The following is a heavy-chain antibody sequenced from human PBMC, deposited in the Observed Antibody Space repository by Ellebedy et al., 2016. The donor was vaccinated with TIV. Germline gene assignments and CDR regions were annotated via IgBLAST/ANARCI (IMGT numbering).Heavy chain of an antibody. CDR3: AREGGVYFFDY. V-gene: IGHV1-46*01. J-gene: IGHJ4*02. CDR2: IHPSNGGT. D-gene: IGHD1-26*01. CDR1: GYTFTSDL. Sequence: AASVKVSCKASGYTFTSDLIHWVRQAPGQGLEWMGVIHPSNGGTGYAQKFQGRVTMTRDTYASTVYMELSSLRSEDTAVYYWAREGGVYFFDYWGQGTLVTVSS.